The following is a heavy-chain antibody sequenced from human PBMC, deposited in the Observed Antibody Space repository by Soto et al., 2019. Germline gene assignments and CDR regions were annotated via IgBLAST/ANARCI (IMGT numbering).Heavy chain of an antibody. CDR1: GGSFSGYY. Sequence: SETLSLTCAVYGGSFSGYYWSWIRQPPGKGLEWIGEINHSGSTNYNPSLKSRVTISVDTSKNQFSLKLSSVTAADTAVYYCARDQYYGSGTNVDYWGQGTLVTVSS. J-gene: IGHJ4*02. D-gene: IGHD3-10*01. CDR2: INHSGST. CDR3: ARDQYYGSGTNVDY. V-gene: IGHV4-34*01.